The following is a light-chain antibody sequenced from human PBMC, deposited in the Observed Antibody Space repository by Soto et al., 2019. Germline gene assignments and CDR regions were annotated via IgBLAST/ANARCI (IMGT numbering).Light chain of an antibody. Sequence: QSALTKPASVSGSPGQSITISCTGTSSDVGSYNLVAWYQQYPGKAPKLMIYAGSERPSGVPTRFSGSKSGNTASLTISGLQAEDEADYYCCSYAGSSTYVFGSGTKLTVL. J-gene: IGLJ1*01. CDR3: CSYAGSSTYV. CDR2: AGS. V-gene: IGLV2-23*01. CDR1: SSDVGSYNL.